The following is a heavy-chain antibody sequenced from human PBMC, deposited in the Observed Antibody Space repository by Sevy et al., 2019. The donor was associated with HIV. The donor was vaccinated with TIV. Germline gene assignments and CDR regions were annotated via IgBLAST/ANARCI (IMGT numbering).Heavy chain of an antibody. D-gene: IGHD3-10*01. J-gene: IGHJ6*02. Sequence: ASVKVSCKASGGTFSSYAISWVRQAPGQGLEWMGGIIPIFGTANYAQKFQGRVTITADESTSTAYMELSSLRSEDTAVYYCASHPTELLFVAENYGMDVWGQGTTLTVSS. V-gene: IGHV1-69*13. CDR1: GGTFSSYA. CDR3: ASHPTELLFVAENYGMDV. CDR2: IIPIFGTA.